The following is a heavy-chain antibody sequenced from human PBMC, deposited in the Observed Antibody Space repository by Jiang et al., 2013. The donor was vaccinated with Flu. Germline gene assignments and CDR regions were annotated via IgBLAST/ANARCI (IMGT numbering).Heavy chain of an antibody. D-gene: IGHD2-2*01. CDR1: GFKFTNYG. Sequence: SGAEVKKPGASVKVSCKASGFKFTNYGFTWVRQAPGQGLEWMGWISAYNGNTKYAQNLQGRVTMTTETSTNTAYMELRSLSSDDTAVYYCARDPLLYCPTTSCSRGHFDSWGQGTLVTVSS. J-gene: IGHJ4*02. CDR2: ISAYNGNT. V-gene: IGHV1-18*01. CDR3: ARDPLLYCPTTSCSRGHFDS.